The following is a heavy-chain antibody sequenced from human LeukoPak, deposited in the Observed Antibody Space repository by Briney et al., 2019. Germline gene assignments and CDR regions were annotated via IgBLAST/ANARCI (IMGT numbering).Heavy chain of an antibody. D-gene: IGHD1-26*01. V-gene: IGHV4-59*01. CDR2: IYYSGST. CDR1: GGTISNYY. Sequence: MPSETLSLTCIVSGGTISNYYWSWIRPPPGKGLEWIGYIYYSGSTNYNPSLRSRVTISVDTSKNQFSLKLSSVTAADTAVYYCAREDLREIRFDYWGQGTLVTVSS. CDR3: AREDLREIRFDY. J-gene: IGHJ4*02.